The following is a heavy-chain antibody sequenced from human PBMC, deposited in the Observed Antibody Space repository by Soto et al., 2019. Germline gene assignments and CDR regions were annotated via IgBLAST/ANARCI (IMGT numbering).Heavy chain of an antibody. J-gene: IGHJ6*02. Sequence: ASLKVSCKAYGYTFTSSDINWVRQATGQLLEWMGWINPNSGNTGYAHKFQGRVTMTRNTSISTAYMELSSLRSEDTAVYYCASPAPYDFWSGYRGMDVWGQGTTVTVSS. CDR3: ASPAPYDFWSGYRGMDV. D-gene: IGHD3-3*01. CDR2: INPNSGNT. V-gene: IGHV1-8*01. CDR1: GYTFTSSD.